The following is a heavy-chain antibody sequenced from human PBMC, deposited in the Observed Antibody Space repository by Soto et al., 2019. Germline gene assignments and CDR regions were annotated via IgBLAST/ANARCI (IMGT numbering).Heavy chain of an antibody. CDR2: IIPILGIA. CDR3: ATDRAWGELDY. D-gene: IGHD3-16*01. CDR1: GGTFSDYT. V-gene: IGHV1-69*02. J-gene: IGHJ4*02. Sequence: QVQLVQSGAEVKKPGSSVKVSCKTSGGTFSDYTISWVRQAPGQGLEWMGRIIPILGIANYAQKFQGRVTITADKSTNTAYMDLSSLRSEDTAVYYCATDRAWGELDYWGQGTLVTVSS.